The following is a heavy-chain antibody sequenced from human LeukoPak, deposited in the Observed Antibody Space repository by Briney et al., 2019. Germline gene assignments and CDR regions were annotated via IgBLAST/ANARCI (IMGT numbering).Heavy chain of an antibody. Sequence: GGALTHSCAASGFTFSYHWMTWVRPAPGKGVEWVANIKNDGAVKNYVDSVKGRFTISRDNAKNSLYLQMNSLRAEDTAVYYCAKDSYSKGDFWGQGVLVTVSS. J-gene: IGHJ4*02. CDR3: AKDSYSKGDF. V-gene: IGHV3-7*01. CDR1: GFTFSYHW. CDR2: IKNDGAVK. D-gene: IGHD6-13*01.